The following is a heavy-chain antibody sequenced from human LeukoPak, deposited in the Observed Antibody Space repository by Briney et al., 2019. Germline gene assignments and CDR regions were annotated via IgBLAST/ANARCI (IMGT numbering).Heavy chain of an antibody. Sequence: ASVKVSCKASGGTFSSYAISWVRQAPGQGLEWMGGIIPIFGTANYAQKFQGRVTITADESTSTAYMELSSLRSEDTAVYYCARRPTYYYDSSGWYFDYWGQGTLVTVSS. CDR3: ARRPTYYYDSSGWYFDY. J-gene: IGHJ4*02. D-gene: IGHD3-22*01. V-gene: IGHV1-69*13. CDR2: IIPIFGTA. CDR1: GGTFSSYA.